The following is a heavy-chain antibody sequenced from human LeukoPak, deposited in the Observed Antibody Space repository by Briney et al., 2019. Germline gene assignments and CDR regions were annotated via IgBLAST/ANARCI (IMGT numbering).Heavy chain of an antibody. D-gene: IGHD5-18*01. Sequence: ASVKVSRKASGYTFTSYYMHWVRQAPGQGLEWMGIINPSGGSTSYAQKFQGRVTMTRDTSTSTVYMELSSLRSEDTAVYYCATAYNYGRDVFDIWGQGTMVTVSS. V-gene: IGHV1-46*01. CDR2: INPSGGST. CDR1: GYTFTSYY. J-gene: IGHJ3*02. CDR3: ATAYNYGRDVFDI.